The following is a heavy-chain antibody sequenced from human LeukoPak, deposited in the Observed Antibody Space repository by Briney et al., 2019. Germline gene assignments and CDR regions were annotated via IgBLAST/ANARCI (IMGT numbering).Heavy chain of an antibody. CDR1: GGSISSSSYY. V-gene: IGHV4-39*07. CDR3: ASDGITMIVVAPYAFDI. Sequence: SQTLSLTCTVSGGSISSSSYYWGWLRQPPGRGVEWIGSIYYSGSTYYNPSLKSRVTISVDTSQNQFSLKLSSVTAADTAVYYCASDGITMIVVAPYAFDIWGQGTMVTVSS. D-gene: IGHD3-22*01. CDR2: IYYSGST. J-gene: IGHJ3*02.